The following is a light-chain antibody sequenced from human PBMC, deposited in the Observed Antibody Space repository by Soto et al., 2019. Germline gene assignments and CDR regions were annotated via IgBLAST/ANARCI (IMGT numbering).Light chain of an antibody. J-gene: IGKJ5*01. Sequence: EIGMTQSPATRSVSPGERATLSCRAGQGVTTNFAWYQQKSCQSPRLLIYDVSIRATGVPARFSGTGSETNVTLTISGLQSAEYAGYFCQQYYNWPFSFGQRTRVEIK. CDR3: QQYYNWPFS. CDR2: DVS. CDR1: QGVTTN. V-gene: IGKV3-15*01.